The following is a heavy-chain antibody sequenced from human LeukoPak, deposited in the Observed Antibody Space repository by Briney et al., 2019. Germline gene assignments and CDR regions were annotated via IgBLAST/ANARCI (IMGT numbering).Heavy chain of an antibody. CDR1: GFTFSTYA. D-gene: IGHD3-10*01. Sequence: GGSLRLSCAASGFTFSTYAMHWVRQAPGKGLEWVAVISYDESNKYYADSVKGRFTISRDNSKNTLYLQMDSLRADDTAFYYCAENRGVAWGQGTMVTVSS. J-gene: IGHJ3*01. CDR3: AENRGVA. CDR2: ISYDESNK. V-gene: IGHV3-30-3*01.